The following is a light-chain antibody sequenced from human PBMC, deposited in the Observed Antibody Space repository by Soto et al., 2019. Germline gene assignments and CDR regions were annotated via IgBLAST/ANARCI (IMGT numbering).Light chain of an antibody. Sequence: QSVLTQPPSAPGTPGQRVTISCSGSSSNIGSNYVYWYQQLPGTAPKLLIYKNNQRPSGVPDRFSGSKSGTSASLAISGLRSEDEADYYCAVWDDSLSGYVFGVGTKVTVL. CDR3: AVWDDSLSGYV. V-gene: IGLV1-47*01. J-gene: IGLJ1*01. CDR2: KNN. CDR1: SSNIGSNY.